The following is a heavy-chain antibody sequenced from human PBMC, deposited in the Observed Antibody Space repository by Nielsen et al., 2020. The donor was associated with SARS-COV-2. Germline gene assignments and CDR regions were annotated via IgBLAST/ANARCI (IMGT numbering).Heavy chain of an antibody. Sequence: GESLKISCAASGFTFSSYAMHWVRQAPGKGLEWVAVISYDGSNKYYADSVKGRFTISRDNSKNTLYLQMNSLRAEDTAVYHCAKRGDYNSWYYVMEVWGQGTTVTVSS. CDR2: ISYDGSNK. CDR1: GFTFSSYA. J-gene: IGHJ6*02. CDR3: AKRGDYNSWYYVMEV. V-gene: IGHV3-30*04. D-gene: IGHD4-17*01.